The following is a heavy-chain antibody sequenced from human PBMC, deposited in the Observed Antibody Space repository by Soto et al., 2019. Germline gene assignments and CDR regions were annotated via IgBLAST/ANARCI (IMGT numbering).Heavy chain of an antibody. Sequence: EVQLVESGGGLVQPGGSLKISCAVSGLSFNDSAIHWVRQASGKGLEWVGRIRSKVNTYATTYAASVKGRFIISRDDSKNTAYLQMTSLKVEDTAVYFCSRKLDGAADRPSHFYGMDVWGHGTSVTVSS. CDR1: GLSFNDSA. CDR3: SRKLDGAADRPSHFYGMDV. J-gene: IGHJ6*02. V-gene: IGHV3-73*02. D-gene: IGHD6-13*01. CDR2: IRSKVNTYAT.